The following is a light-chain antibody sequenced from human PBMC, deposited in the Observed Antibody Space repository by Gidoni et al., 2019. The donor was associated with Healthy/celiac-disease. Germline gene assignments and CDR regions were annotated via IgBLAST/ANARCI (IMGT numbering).Light chain of an antibody. CDR2: WAS. CDR3: QQYYSTPWT. CDR1: QSVLYSSNNKNY. Sequence: DNVMSQSPDSLAVSLCERATINCRSSQSVLYSSNNKNYLAWYQQKPGQPPKLLIYWASTRESGVPDRFSGSGSGTDFTLTISSLQAEDVAVYYCQQYYSTPWTFGQGTKVEIK. V-gene: IGKV4-1*01. J-gene: IGKJ1*01.